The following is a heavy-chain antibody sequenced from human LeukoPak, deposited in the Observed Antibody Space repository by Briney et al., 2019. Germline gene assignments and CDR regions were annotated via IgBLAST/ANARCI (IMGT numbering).Heavy chain of an antibody. CDR3: ARVTGYRIEDYFDY. CDR1: GCSISSYD. V-gene: IGHV4-59*01. J-gene: IGHJ4*02. Sequence: SETLSLTCTVSGCSISSYDWSWIRQAPGKGLEWSGYIYYSGSTNYNPSLKSRVTISVEPSQNEFSLKLRSATAADTAVYYCARVTGYRIEDYFDYRGQGTLVTVSS. CDR2: IYYSGST. D-gene: IGHD6-13*01.